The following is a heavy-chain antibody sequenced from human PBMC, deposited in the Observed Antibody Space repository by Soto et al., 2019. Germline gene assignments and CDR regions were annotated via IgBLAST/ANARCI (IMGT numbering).Heavy chain of an antibody. V-gene: IGHV3-7*01. J-gene: IGHJ5*02. Sequence: EVQLVESGGGLVQPGESLRLSCAASEFTFNNYWMTWVRQAPEKGPEWVASIKPDGSDKYYLDSVKGRFTISRDNAKNSLYLQMNGLRADDTAVYFCARGTRVGWNTNWFDPWGQGTLVTVSS. CDR2: IKPDGSDK. CDR3: ARGTRVGWNTNWFDP. D-gene: IGHD1-1*01. CDR1: EFTFNNYW.